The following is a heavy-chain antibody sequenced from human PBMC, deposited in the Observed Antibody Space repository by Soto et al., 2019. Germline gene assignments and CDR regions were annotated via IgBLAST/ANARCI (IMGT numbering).Heavy chain of an antibody. D-gene: IGHD3-9*01. CDR2: ISSSSSYI. Sequence: KGLEWVSSISSSSSYIYYADSVKGRFTISRDNAKNSLYLQMNSLRAEDTAVYYCARDIFFFLAEDGIRDLRSVSAFLLNRSSDL. CDR3: ARDIFFFLAEDGIRDLRSVSAFLLNRSSDL. V-gene: IGHV3-21*01. J-gene: IGHJ2*01.